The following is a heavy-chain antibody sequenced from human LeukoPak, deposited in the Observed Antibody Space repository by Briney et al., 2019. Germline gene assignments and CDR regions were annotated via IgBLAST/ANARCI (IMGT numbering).Heavy chain of an antibody. CDR1: GGSFSGYY. V-gene: IGHV4-34*01. Sequence: KPSETLSLTCAVYGGSFSGYYWSWIRQPPGKGLEWIGEINHSGSTNYNPSLKSRVTISVDTSKNQFSLKLSSVTAADTAVYYCARGSTTVVTLFDYWGQGTLVTVSS. D-gene: IGHD4-23*01. CDR2: INHSGST. CDR3: ARGSTTVVTLFDY. J-gene: IGHJ4*02.